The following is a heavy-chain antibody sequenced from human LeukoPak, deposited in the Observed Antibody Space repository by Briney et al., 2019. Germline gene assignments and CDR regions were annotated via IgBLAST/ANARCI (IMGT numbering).Heavy chain of an antibody. Sequence: SQTLSLTCTVSGGSISSGDYYWSWIRQPPGKGLEWIGYIYYSGSTYYNPSLKSRVTISVDTSKNQFSLKLSSVTAADTAVYYCARGAYGSGENDYWGQGTLVTVSS. CDR1: GGSISSGDYY. D-gene: IGHD3-10*01. J-gene: IGHJ4*02. CDR3: ARGAYGSGENDY. V-gene: IGHV4-30-4*08. CDR2: IYYSGST.